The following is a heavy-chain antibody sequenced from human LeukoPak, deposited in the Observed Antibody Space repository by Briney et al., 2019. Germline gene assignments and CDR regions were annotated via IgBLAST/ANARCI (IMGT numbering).Heavy chain of an antibody. CDR1: GYTFTSYG. D-gene: IGHD3-3*01. V-gene: IGHV1-18*01. Sequence: ASVKVSCKASGYTFTSYGISWVRQAPGQGLEWMGWISAYNGNTNYAQKLQGRVTMTTDTSTSIAYMELRSLRSDDTAVYYCARGVGQYYDFWSGYLAYGMDVWGQGTTVTVSS. J-gene: IGHJ6*02. CDR3: ARGVGQYYDFWSGYLAYGMDV. CDR2: ISAYNGNT.